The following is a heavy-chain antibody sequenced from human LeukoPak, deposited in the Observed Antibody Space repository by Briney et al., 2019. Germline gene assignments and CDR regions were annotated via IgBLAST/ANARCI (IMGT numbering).Heavy chain of an antibody. CDR1: GGSISSYY. J-gene: IGHJ2*01. CDR2: IYYSGST. Sequence: SETLSLTCTVSGGSISSYYWSWIRQPPGKGLEWIGYIYYSGSTNYNPSLKSRVTISVDTSKNQFSLKLSSVTAADTAVYYCARGSWYFDLWGRGTLVTVSS. V-gene: IGHV4-59*01. CDR3: ARGSWYFDL.